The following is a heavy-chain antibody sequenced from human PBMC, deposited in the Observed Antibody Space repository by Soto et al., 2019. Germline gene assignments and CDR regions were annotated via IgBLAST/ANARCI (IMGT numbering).Heavy chain of an antibody. CDR2: MNAKNGNT. CDR1: GYTFTSYD. V-gene: IGHV1-8*01. J-gene: IGHJ6*02. Sequence: QVQLVQSGAEVKKPGASVKVSCKASGYTFTSYDINWVRQATGQGLEWMGWMNAKNGNTVYAQKLQGRVTMTRNTSISTAYMEPSSLGAEDTAGYYCARGKSSGGRDVWGQGTTVTVSS. CDR3: ARGKSSGGRDV.